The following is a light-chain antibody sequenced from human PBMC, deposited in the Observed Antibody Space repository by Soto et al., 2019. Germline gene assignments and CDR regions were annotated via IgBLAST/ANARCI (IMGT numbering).Light chain of an antibody. CDR1: SSDVGGYNY. J-gene: IGLJ1*01. CDR3: SSYTSSSTL. CDR2: DVS. V-gene: IGLV2-14*01. Sequence: LTQPASVSGSPGQSITISCTGTSSDVGGYNYVSWYQQHPGKAPKLMIYDVSNRPSGVSNRFSGSKSGNTASLTISGLQAYDEADYYSSSYTSSSTLFGTGTNVTVL.